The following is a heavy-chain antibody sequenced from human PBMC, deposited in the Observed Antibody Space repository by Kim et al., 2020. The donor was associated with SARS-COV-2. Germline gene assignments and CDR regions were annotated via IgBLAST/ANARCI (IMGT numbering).Heavy chain of an antibody. J-gene: IGHJ4*02. Sequence: GGSLRLSCAASGFTFGDYAMHWVRQAPGKGLEWVSGISWNSGSIGYADSVKGRFTISRDNAKNSLYLQMNSLRAEDTALYYCAKDSGAFLGAGSFDYWGQGTLGTVSS. D-gene: IGHD3-16*01. CDR3: AKDSGAFLGAGSFDY. CDR1: GFTFGDYA. CDR2: ISWNSGSI. V-gene: IGHV3-9*01.